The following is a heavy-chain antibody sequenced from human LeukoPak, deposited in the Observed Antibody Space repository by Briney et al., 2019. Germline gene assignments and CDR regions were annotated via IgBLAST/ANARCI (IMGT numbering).Heavy chain of an antibody. CDR1: GGSISSYY. CDR2: IYYSGST. J-gene: IGHJ5*02. V-gene: IGHV4-59*01. CDR3: ARGGGPAVWFDP. Sequence: SETLSLTCTVSGGSISSYYWSWIRQPPEKGLEWIGYIYYSGSTNYNPSLKSRVTISVDTSKNQFSLKLSSVTAADTAVYYCARGGGPAVWFDPWGQGTLVTVSS. D-gene: IGHD3-10*01.